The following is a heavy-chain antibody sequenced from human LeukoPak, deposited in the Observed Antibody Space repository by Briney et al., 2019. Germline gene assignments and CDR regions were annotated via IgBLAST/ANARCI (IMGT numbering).Heavy chain of an antibody. CDR3: ARLPYSSGWFDAFDI. Sequence: SETLSLTCTVSGGSISTSSYYWGWIRQPPGKGLEWIGNIYYSGSTHYNPSLKSRVTISVDTSKNQFSLKLSSVTAADTAVYYCARLPYSSGWFDAFDIWGQGTMVTVS. D-gene: IGHD6-19*01. CDR2: IYYSGST. V-gene: IGHV4-39*01. J-gene: IGHJ3*02. CDR1: GGSISTSSYY.